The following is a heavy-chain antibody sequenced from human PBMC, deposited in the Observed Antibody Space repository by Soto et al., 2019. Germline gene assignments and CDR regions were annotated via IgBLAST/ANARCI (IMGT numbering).Heavy chain of an antibody. Sequence: QLQLQESGPGLVKPSETLSLTCTVSGGSISSSSYYWGWIRQPPGKGLEWIGSIYYSGSTYYNPSLKSRVTISVDTSKNQFSLKLSSVTAADTAVYYCARLWGLDRLDYWGRGTLVTVSS. CDR3: ARLWGLDRLDY. CDR1: GGSISSSSYY. CDR2: IYYSGST. V-gene: IGHV4-39*01. J-gene: IGHJ4*02. D-gene: IGHD1-1*01.